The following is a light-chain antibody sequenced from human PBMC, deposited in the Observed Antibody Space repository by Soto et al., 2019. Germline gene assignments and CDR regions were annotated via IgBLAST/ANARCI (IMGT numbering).Light chain of an antibody. CDR1: ISDVGSYDL. J-gene: IGLJ1*01. CDR3: SSYTTTSNYV. Sequence: QSVLTQPASVSGSPGQSITISCTGSISDVGSYDLVSWYQQHPGKAPKLIIYQVSRRPSGVSNRFFGSKSGNTASLAISGLQAEDEADYYCSSYTTTSNYVFGTGTKVTVL. V-gene: IGLV2-14*02. CDR2: QVS.